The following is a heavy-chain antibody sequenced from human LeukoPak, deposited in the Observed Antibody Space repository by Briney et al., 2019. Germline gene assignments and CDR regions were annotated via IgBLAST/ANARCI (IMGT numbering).Heavy chain of an antibody. D-gene: IGHD2-15*01. CDR3: TTEGYCSGGSCYSFDN. J-gene: IGHJ4*02. CDR1: GLTYSKAW. Sequence: GGSLRLSCVASGLTYSKAWMTWVRQVPGKGLEWVARIKSKIDGGTTDYAAPMKGRVTISRDDSKNTLSLQMNSLKTEDTAMYYCTTEGYCSGGSCYSFDNWGQGTLVTVSS. CDR2: IKSKIDGGTT. V-gene: IGHV3-15*01.